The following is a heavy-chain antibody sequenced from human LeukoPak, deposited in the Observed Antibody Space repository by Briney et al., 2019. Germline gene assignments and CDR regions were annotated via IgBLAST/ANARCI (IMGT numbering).Heavy chain of an antibody. CDR1: GFTFSSIW. CDR3: ARGGWYFDY. J-gene: IGHJ4*02. V-gene: IGHV3-7*04. Sequence: PGGSLRLSCATSGFTFSSIWMSWVRQAPGKGLEWVANIKHDGSEKYYVDSVKGRFTISRDNSKNSLYLQMNSLRAEDTAVYYCARGGWYFDYWGQGTLVTVSS. CDR2: IKHDGSEK. D-gene: IGHD6-19*01.